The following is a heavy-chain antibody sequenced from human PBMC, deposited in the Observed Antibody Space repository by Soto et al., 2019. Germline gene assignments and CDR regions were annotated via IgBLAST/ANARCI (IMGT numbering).Heavy chain of an antibody. CDR1: GFSFSNYA. D-gene: IGHD6-19*01. V-gene: IGHV3-23*01. Sequence: VGSLRLSCVASGFSFSNYAMSWVRQAPGKGLEWVSSFSASGDKTYYADSVKGQFTISRDNSKNTLYLQMYSLRVEDTAIYYCAKAGQWLADFDYWGRGTLVTVS. CDR3: AKAGQWLADFDY. CDR2: FSASGDKT. J-gene: IGHJ4*02.